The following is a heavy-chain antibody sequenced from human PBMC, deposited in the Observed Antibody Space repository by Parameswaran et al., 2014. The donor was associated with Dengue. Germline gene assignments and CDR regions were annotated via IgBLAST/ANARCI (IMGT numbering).Heavy chain of an antibody. D-gene: IGHD2-21*02. J-gene: IGHJ6*02. V-gene: IGHV4-39*01. CDR3: ARQSWSGPATEVDNYHYGMDV. CDR2: IHYSGAT. Sequence: VRQMPGKGLEWIGTIHYSGATYYNPSLKSRVDISVDTSKDQFSLKLKSVTAADTAAYFCARQSWSGPATEVDNYHYGMDVWGQGTAVTVSS.